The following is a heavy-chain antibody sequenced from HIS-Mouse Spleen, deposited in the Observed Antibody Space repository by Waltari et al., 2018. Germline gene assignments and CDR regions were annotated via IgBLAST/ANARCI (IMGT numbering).Heavy chain of an antibody. J-gene: IGHJ4*02. V-gene: IGHV4-39*01. D-gene: IGHD6-19*01. CDR2: IYYSGST. Sequence: QLQLQESGPGLVKPSETLSLTCTVSGGPISSSSYYWGWIRQPPGKGLEWIGSIYYSGSTYYNPSFKSRVTISVDTSKNQFSLKLSSVTAADTAVYYCARRRGWFDYWGQGTLVTVSS. CDR3: ARRRGWFDY. CDR1: GGPISSSSYY.